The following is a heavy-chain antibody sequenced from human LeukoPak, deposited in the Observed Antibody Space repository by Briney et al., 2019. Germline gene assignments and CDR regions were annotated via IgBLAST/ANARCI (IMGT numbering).Heavy chain of an antibody. CDR3: ATSRITGALDY. J-gene: IGHJ4*02. CDR2: ISTSGDT. CDR1: GGSISSKF. Sequence: SETLSLTCSVSGGSISSKFWTWVRQPPGEGLELIGHISTSGDTYYNPSLNSRVSISLGASNNQCSLSLSSVTAADAAVYYCATSRITGALDYWGQETLVTVSS. V-gene: IGHV4-4*09. D-gene: IGHD2-8*02.